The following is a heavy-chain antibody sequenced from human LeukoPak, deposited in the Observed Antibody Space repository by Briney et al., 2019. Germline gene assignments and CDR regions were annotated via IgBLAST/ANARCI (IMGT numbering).Heavy chain of an antibody. J-gene: IGHJ4*02. CDR3: SRGRGKVAVTPYFDC. Sequence: GPSGKVSCKASGYTFTGNNIHWGRHAPGQGHEWMGGFNPISCGTNYAQKFQGRVTMPKDTSHSTAYTELGRLKTVDHDVYYCSRGRGKVAVTPYFDCWGEGTLVTVS. V-gene: IGHV1-2*02. CDR2: FNPISCGT. CDR1: GYTFTGNN. D-gene: IGHD3-22*01.